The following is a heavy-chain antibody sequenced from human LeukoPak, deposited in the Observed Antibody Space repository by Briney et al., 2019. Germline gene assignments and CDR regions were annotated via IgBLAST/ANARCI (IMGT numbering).Heavy chain of an antibody. D-gene: IGHD3-22*01. CDR1: GFTFSGYQ. J-gene: IGHJ3*02. Sequence: GGSLRLSCAASGFTFSGYQMSWVPQAPGKGLEWVSYISISGTTMLYADYVKGRFTISRDNSRTSLYLQMSSLGAEDTAVYYCARGGSSGYHYNAFDIWGLGTLVTVSS. CDR2: ISISGTTM. CDR3: ARGGSSGYHYNAFDI. V-gene: IGHV3-48*03.